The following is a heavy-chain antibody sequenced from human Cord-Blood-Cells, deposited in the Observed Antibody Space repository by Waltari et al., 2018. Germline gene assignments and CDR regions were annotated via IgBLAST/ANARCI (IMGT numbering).Heavy chain of an antibody. CDR1: GFTFSSYA. Sequence: QVQLVESGGGVVQPGRSLRLSCAASGFTFSSYAMHWVRQAPGKGLEWVAVRSYDGSNKYYADSVKGRFTISRDNSKNTLYLQMNSLRAEDTAVYYCARGRRLGIFDYWGQGTLVTVSS. CDR3: ARGRRLGIFDY. J-gene: IGHJ4*02. D-gene: IGHD7-27*01. V-gene: IGHV3-30-3*01. CDR2: RSYDGSNK.